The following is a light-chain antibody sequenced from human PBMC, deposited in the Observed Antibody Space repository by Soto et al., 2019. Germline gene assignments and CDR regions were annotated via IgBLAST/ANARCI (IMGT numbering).Light chain of an antibody. Sequence: QSVLTQPASVSESPGQSITISCTGSSSDVGGFNYVSWYQQHPSKAPKLLIYGVSNRPSGVSDRFSASKSGNTASLTISGLQAEDAADYYCSSYTIRSTFYVFGTGTKVTVL. J-gene: IGLJ1*01. V-gene: IGLV2-14*01. CDR3: SSYTIRSTFYV. CDR1: SSDVGGFNY. CDR2: GVS.